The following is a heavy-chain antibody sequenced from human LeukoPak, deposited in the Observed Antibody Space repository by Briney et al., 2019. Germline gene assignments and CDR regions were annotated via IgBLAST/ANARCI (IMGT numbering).Heavy chain of an antibody. CDR3: ARVNYDFWSGYPKYYYGMDV. CDR2: IYYSGNA. CDR1: GGSISGYY. Sequence: SETLSLTCTVSGGSISGYYWSWIRQPPGKGLEWIGYIYYSGNANYNPSLKSRVTISLDTSKNQFSLKLSSVTAADTAVYYCARVNYDFWSGYPKYYYGMDVWGQGTTVTVSS. D-gene: IGHD3-3*01. V-gene: IGHV4-59*01. J-gene: IGHJ6*02.